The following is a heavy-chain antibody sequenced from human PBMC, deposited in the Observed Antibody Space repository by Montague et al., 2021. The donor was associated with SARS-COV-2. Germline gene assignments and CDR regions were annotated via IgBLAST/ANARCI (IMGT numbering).Heavy chain of an antibody. V-gene: IGHV3-30-3*01. CDR1: GFTFSSYA. Sequence: SLRLSCAASGFTFSSYAMHWVRQAPGKGLEWVAVISYDGSNKYYADSVKGRFTISRDHSKNTLYLQMNSLRAEDTAVYYCARGTGISSGWFDYWGQGTLVTVSS. CDR3: ARGTGISSGWFDY. J-gene: IGHJ4*02. D-gene: IGHD6-19*01. CDR2: ISYDGSNK.